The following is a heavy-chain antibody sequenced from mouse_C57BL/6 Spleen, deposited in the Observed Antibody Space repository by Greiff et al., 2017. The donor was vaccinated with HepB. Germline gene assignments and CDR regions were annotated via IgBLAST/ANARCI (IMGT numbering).Heavy chain of an antibody. J-gene: IGHJ3*01. V-gene: IGHV14-3*01. CDR2: IDPANGNT. CDR3: ASHYYGSSYRFAY. Sequence: EVQLQQSVAELVRPGASVKLSCTASGFNIKNTYMHWVKQRPEQGLEWIGRIDPANGNTKYAPKFQGKATITADISSNTAYLQLSSLTSEDTAIYYCASHYYGSSYRFAYWGQGTLVTVSA. CDR1: GFNIKNTY. D-gene: IGHD1-1*01.